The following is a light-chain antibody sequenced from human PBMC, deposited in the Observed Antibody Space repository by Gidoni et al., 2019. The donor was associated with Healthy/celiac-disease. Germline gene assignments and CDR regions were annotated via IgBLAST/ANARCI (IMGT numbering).Light chain of an antibody. V-gene: IGKV3-11*01. J-gene: IGKJ1*01. CDR3: QQRSNWPRT. CDR1: QSVCSY. CDR2: EAS. Sequence: EIVLTQSHATLSLSPGERATLSCRASQSVCSYLAWYQQKPGQAPRLLIYEASNRATGIPARFSGSGSGTDFTLTISSLEPEDFAVYYCQQRSNWPRTFGQGTKVEIK.